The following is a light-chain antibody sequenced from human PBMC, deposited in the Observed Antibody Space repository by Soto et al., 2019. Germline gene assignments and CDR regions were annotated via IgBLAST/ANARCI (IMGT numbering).Light chain of an antibody. Sequence: LVLTQSPGTLSLSPGERATLSCRASQSVGSDLLAWYQQKPGQAPRLLISSDSRRAIGIPDRFSGSGSGTDFTLTISRLEAEDSAVYWCQHYQTSPSFGGGTKVEIK. J-gene: IGKJ4*01. V-gene: IGKV3-20*01. CDR3: QHYQTSPS. CDR1: QSVGSDL. CDR2: SDS.